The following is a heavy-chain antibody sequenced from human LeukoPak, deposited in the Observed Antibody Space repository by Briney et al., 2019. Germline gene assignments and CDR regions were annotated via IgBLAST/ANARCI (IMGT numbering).Heavy chain of an antibody. J-gene: IGHJ4*02. CDR2: INHSGST. CDR3: ARGGFYCGGDCYVDY. CDR1: GGPFSPYY. D-gene: IGHD2-21*02. V-gene: IGHV4-34*01. Sequence: PSETLSLTCAVYGGPFSPYYWSWIPQPPGKGLEWIGEINHSGSTNYNPSLKSRVTISVDTSKNHFSLRLSSVTAADTAVYYCARGGFYCGGDCYVDYWGQGTLVTVSS.